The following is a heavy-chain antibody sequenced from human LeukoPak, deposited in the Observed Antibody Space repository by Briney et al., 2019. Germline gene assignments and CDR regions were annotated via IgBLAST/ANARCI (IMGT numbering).Heavy chain of an antibody. Sequence: SETLSLTCIVSGGSIGTYYWSWIRQSPGKGLEWIGYIYVTGSTRYNPYLQSRVTISVDTSRNQFFLKMSSVTAADTAVYYCARHIGVGIEDMDVWGTGTKVTVSS. J-gene: IGHJ6*03. CDR3: ARHIGVGIEDMDV. D-gene: IGHD3-10*01. CDR2: IYVTGST. V-gene: IGHV4-59*08. CDR1: GGSIGTYY.